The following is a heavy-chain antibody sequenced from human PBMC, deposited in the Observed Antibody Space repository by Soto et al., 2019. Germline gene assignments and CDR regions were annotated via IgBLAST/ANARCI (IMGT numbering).Heavy chain of an antibody. J-gene: IGHJ4*02. CDR3: ASYGQLVQSFDY. CDR2: IYYSGNT. Sequence: PSETLSLTCTVSGGSLSSGNYYWSWIRQHPGKGLEWIGYIYYSGNTYYNPSLKSRVTISVDTSKNQFSLKLNSVTAADTAVCFCASYGQLVQSFDYWGQGTLVTVSS. CDR1: GGSLSSGNYY. V-gene: IGHV4-31*03. D-gene: IGHD6-6*01.